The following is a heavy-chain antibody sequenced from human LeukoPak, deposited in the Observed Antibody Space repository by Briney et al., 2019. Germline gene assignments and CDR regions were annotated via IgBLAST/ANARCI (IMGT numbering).Heavy chain of an antibody. V-gene: IGHV4-59*08. J-gene: IGHJ4*02. CDR3: ARLERWSLDY. D-gene: IGHD3-3*01. Sequence: SETLSLTCTVSGGSISSYYWSWIRQPPGKGLEWIGYIYYSGSTNYNPSLKSRVTISVDTSKNQFSLNLSSVTAADTAVYYCARLERWSLDYWGQGALLTVSS. CDR1: GGSISSYY. CDR2: IYYSGST.